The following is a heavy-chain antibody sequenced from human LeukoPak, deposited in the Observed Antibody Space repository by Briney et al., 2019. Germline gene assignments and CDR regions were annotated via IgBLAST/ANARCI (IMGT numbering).Heavy chain of an antibody. Sequence: PSETLSLTCTVSGGSISSSSYYWGWIRQPPGKGLEWIGSIYYSGSTYYNPSLKSRVTISVDTSKNQFSLKLSSVTAADTAVYYCARFPLGDAFDIWGQGTMVTVSS. CDR2: IYYSGST. CDR1: GGSISSSSYY. CDR3: ARFPLGDAFDI. J-gene: IGHJ3*02. V-gene: IGHV4-39*07.